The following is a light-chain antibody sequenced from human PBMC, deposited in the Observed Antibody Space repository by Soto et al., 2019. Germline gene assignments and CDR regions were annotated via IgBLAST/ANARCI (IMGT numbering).Light chain of an antibody. V-gene: IGKV1D-13*01. CDR1: QGISSA. Sequence: AIQLTQSPSSLSASVGDRVSITCRASQGISSALAWYQHKPGKAPKILIYDASSLQSGVPSRFSGSESGTECTLTISSLQTEDFATYYCQQLKNYPFTFGQGTRLEIK. CDR3: QQLKNYPFT. CDR2: DAS. J-gene: IGKJ5*01.